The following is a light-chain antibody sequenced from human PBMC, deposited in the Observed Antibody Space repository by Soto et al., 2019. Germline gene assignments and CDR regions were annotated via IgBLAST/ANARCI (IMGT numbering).Light chain of an antibody. J-gene: IGLJ1*01. CDR2: EVS. V-gene: IGLV2-14*01. CDR3: SSYTISNTYV. CDR1: SSDVGGYAY. Sequence: QSALTQPASVSGSPGQSITISCTGTSSDVGGYAYVSWYQQHPGKAPRLMIYEVSNRPSGVSNRFSGSKSGNTASLTISGLQAEDEADYYCSSYTISNTYVFGTGTKLT.